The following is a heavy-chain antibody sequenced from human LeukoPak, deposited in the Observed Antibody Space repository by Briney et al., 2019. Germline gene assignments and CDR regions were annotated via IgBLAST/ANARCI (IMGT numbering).Heavy chain of an antibody. CDR2: IYTSGST. D-gene: IGHD1-26*01. CDR3: ARLGPSGSYRNYYYYYMDV. J-gene: IGHJ6*03. V-gene: IGHV4-4*07. CDR1: GGSISSYY. Sequence: SETLSLTCTVSGGSISSYYWSWIRQPAGKGLEWSGRIYTSGSTNYNPSLKSRVTMSVDTSKNQFSLKLSSVTAADTAVYYCARLGPSGSYRNYYYYYMDVWGKRTTVTVSS.